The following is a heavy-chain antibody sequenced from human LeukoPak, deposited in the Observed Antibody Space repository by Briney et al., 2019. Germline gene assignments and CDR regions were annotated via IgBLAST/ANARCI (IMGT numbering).Heavy chain of an antibody. CDR1: GLTVSINY. V-gene: IGHV3-66*01. CDR3: ARFPRPMTTVTPV. D-gene: IGHD4-17*01. J-gene: IGHJ3*01. CDR2: IYSGGST. Sequence: GGSLRLSCAASGLTVSINYMSWVRQAPGKGLEWVSVIYSGGSTYYADSVKGRFTISRDNSKNTLYLQMNSLRAEDTAVYYCARFPRPMTTVTPVWGQGTMVTVSS.